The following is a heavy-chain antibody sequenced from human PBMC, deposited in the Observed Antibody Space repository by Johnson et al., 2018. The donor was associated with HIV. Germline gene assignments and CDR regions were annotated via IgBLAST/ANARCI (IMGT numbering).Heavy chain of an antibody. Sequence: VQLVESGGGLVQPGRSLRLSCAASGFTFDDYALHWGRQAPGKGLEWVSLISWDGGSTYYADSVKGRFTISRDNSKNSLYLQMNSLRAEDTALYYCAKANGDIIEDAFDIWGQGTMVTVSS. V-gene: IGHV3-43D*03. J-gene: IGHJ3*02. D-gene: IGHD2-15*01. CDR2: ISWDGGST. CDR1: GFTFDDYA. CDR3: AKANGDIIEDAFDI.